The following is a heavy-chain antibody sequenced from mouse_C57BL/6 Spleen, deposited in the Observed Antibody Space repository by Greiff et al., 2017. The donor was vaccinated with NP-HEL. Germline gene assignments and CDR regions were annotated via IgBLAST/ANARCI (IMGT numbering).Heavy chain of an antibody. J-gene: IGHJ4*01. CDR2: INYDGSST. V-gene: IGHV5-16*01. CDR3: AREVFGDAMDY. D-gene: IGHD3-1*01. CDR1: GFTFSDYY. Sequence: EVQLVESEGGLVQPGSSMKLSCTASGFTFSDYYMAWVRQVPEKGLEWVANINYDGSSTYYLDSLKSRFIISRDNAKNILYLQMSSLKSEDTATYYCAREVFGDAMDYWGQGTSVTVSS.